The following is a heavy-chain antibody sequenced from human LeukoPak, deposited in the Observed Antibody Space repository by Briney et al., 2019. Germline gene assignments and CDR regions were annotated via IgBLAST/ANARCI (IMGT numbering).Heavy chain of an antibody. V-gene: IGHV5-51*01. D-gene: IGHD2-15*01. Sequence: GESLKISCKGSGYSFTSYWIGWVRQMPGKGLEWMGIIYPGDSDTRYSPSFQGQVTISADKSISTAYLQWSSLKASDTAMYYCARRGGLFCSGGSCSDKEAFDIWGQGTMVTVSS. CDR3: ARRGGLFCSGGSCSDKEAFDI. CDR1: GYSFTSYW. CDR2: IYPGDSDT. J-gene: IGHJ3*02.